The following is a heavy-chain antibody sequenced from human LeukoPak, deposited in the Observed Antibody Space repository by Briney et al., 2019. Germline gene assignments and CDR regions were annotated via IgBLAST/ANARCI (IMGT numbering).Heavy chain of an antibody. Sequence: ASETLSLTCTVSGGSIGGNSYWSWIRQPPGKGPEWIGHISNSGSTHYSPSLSSRVTISLDTSKNQFSLKLRSATAADTAVYYCARGGASSIPLDYWGRGTLVTVSS. J-gene: IGHJ4*02. CDR2: ISNSGST. V-gene: IGHV4-61*01. CDR1: GGSIGGNSY. D-gene: IGHD1-26*01. CDR3: ARGGASSIPLDY.